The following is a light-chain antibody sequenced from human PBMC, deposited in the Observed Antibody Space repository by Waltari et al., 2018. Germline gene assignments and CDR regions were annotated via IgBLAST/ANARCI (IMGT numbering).Light chain of an antibody. V-gene: IGLV2-8*01. CDR3: SSYAGSNNVV. J-gene: IGLJ2*01. Sequence: QSALTQPPSASGSPGQSVTISCTGTSNDVGGYNYVPWYQQHPGKAPTLMIYEVSNRPSGVTDGFSGYKSCYTASLTVSGLPAEDEADYFCSSYAGSNNVVFGGGTKLTVL. CDR2: EVS. CDR1: SNDVGGYNY.